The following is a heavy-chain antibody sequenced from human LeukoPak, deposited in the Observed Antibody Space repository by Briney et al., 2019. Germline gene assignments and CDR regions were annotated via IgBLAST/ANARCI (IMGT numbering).Heavy chain of an antibody. V-gene: IGHV3-48*03. CDR1: GFTFSSYE. CDR2: ISSSGSTI. CDR3: ARPQIVVGYFDY. Sequence: GGSLRLSCAASGFTFSSYEMNWVRQAPGKGLEWVSYISSSGSTIYYADSVKGRFTISRDKAKNSLYLQMNSLRAEDTAVYYCARPQIVVGYFDYWGQGTLVTVSS. J-gene: IGHJ4*02. D-gene: IGHD3-22*01.